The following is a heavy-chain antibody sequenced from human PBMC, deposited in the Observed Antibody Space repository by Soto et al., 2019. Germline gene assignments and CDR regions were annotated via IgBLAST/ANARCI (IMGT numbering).Heavy chain of an antibody. CDR2: ISGSGGST. CDR3: AKASGGSNTAFDI. J-gene: IGHJ3*02. CDR1: GFTFSNYA. Sequence: EAHLLESGGGLVQPGGSLRLSCAASGFTFSNYAMAWVRQGPGEGLEWVSTISGSGGSTYFADSVKGRFTISGDNSKNTLYLQMSSLRAEDTAVYYCAKASGGSNTAFDIWGQGTMVTVSS. V-gene: IGHV3-23*01.